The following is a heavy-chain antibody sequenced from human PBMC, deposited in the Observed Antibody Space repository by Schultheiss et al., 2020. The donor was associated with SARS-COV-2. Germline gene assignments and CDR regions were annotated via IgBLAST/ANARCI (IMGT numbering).Heavy chain of an antibody. V-gene: IGHV1-8*01. CDR3: SRHPSRAMITPNEF. CDR2: MNPNSGNT. J-gene: IGHJ4*02. D-gene: IGHD5-18*01. Sequence: ASVKVSCKASGYTFTSYDINWVRQATGQGLEWMGWMNPNSGNTGYAQKFQGRVTITADESTSTAYMELNSLTSEDTAVYYCSRHPSRAMITPNEFWGQGSLVTVSS. CDR1: GYTFTSYD.